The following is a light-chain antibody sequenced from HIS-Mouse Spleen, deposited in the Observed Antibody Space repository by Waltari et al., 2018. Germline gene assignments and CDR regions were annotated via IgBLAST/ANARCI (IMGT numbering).Light chain of an antibody. CDR1: NIGCKS. Sequence: SYVLTQPPSVSVAPGKTARITCGGNNIGCKSVHWYQQRPGQAPVLVVYDDSDRPSGIPERFSGSKSGNTATLTISRVEAGDEADYYCQVWDSSSDHYVFGTGTKVTVL. V-gene: IGLV3-21*03. J-gene: IGLJ1*01. CDR2: DDS. CDR3: QVWDSSSDHYV.